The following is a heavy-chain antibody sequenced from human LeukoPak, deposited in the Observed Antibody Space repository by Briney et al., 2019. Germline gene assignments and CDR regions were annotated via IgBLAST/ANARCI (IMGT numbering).Heavy chain of an antibody. CDR1: GFTFRHSW. V-gene: IGHV3-7*03. CDR2: IHPDSSDK. D-gene: IGHD1-14*01. CDR3: TRLPRETAGDY. J-gene: IGHJ4*02. Sequence: GGSLRLSCAASGFTFRHSWLSWIRQTPGKGLEWVANIHPDSSDKFYVDSMEGRFTISRDNTKNSLYLQIDNASADDTGLYYCTRLPRETAGDYWGQGVPVIVSS.